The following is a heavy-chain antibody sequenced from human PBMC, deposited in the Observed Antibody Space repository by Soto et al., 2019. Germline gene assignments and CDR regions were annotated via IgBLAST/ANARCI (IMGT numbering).Heavy chain of an antibody. D-gene: IGHD4-17*01. V-gene: IGHV4-39*01. CDR2: VYYSGVT. J-gene: IGHJ5*02. CDR1: GVSISSTTYY. Sequence: QLQLHESGPGLVKPSATLSLTCTVSGVSISSTTYYWAWIRQPPGKGLEWIGSVYYSGVTHYNLSLKSRVTISVDTSKNRISLTLSSVTAADTAVYYCARHDYGEYVEDWFDTWGQGTLVTVSP. CDR3: ARHDYGEYVEDWFDT.